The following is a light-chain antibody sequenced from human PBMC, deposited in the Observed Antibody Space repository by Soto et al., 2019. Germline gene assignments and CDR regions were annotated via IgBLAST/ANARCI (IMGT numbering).Light chain of an antibody. V-gene: IGKV3-15*01. CDR3: QQYHNWPPWT. J-gene: IGKJ1*01. CDR1: QSVSSN. Sequence: EIVMTQSPATLSVSPGERATLACRTRQSVSSNLAWYQQKPGQAPRRLISGASTRATGIPARFSGSGSGTEFTLTVSSLQSEDFAVYYCQQYHNWPPWTFGQGIKVEIK. CDR2: GAS.